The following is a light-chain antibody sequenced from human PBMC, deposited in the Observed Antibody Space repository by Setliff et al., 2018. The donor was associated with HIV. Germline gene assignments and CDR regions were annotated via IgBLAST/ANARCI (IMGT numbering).Light chain of an antibody. V-gene: IGKV4-1*01. Sequence: DIVMTQSPDSLAASLGERATINCKSSQSILYSSNNKNYLAWYQQKPGQPPKLLIYWASTRESGVPDRFSGSGSGTDFTLTISSLQAEDVAVYYCHQYYSTPTFGQGTKV. CDR2: WAS. CDR3: HQYYSTPT. J-gene: IGKJ1*01. CDR1: QSILYSSNNKNY.